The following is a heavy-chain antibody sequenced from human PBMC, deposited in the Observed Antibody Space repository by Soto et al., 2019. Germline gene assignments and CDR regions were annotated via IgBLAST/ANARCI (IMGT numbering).Heavy chain of an antibody. CDR3: VLLWFGELLYDSYFDY. CDR1: GFTFSSYA. V-gene: IGHV3-23*01. J-gene: IGHJ4*02. D-gene: IGHD3-10*01. Sequence: GGSLRLSCAASGFTFSSYAMSWVRQAPGKGLEWVSAISGSGGSTYYADSVKGRFTISRDNSKNTLYLQMNSLRAEDTAVYYCVLLWFGELLYDSYFDYWGQGTLVTVSS. CDR2: ISGSGGST.